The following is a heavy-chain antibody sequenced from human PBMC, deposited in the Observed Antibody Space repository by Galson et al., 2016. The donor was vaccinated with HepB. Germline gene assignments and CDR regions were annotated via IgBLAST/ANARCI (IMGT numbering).Heavy chain of an antibody. J-gene: IGHJ4*02. Sequence: ALRHSCAASGFTLSSDWKSWVRQAPGKGLEWVANIKQDGSEEYYVDSVKGRFTISRDNAKNSLYLQMDSLRDEDTAAYYCARRRGSGSHDYWGQGTLVTVSS. CDR1: GFTLSSDW. CDR3: ARRRGSGSHDY. V-gene: IGHV3-7*05. CDR2: IKQDGSEE. D-gene: IGHD3-10*01.